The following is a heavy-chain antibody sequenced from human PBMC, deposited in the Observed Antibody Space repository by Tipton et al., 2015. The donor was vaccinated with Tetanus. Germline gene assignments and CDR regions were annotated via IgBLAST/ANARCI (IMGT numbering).Heavy chain of an antibody. Sequence: QSGPEVKKPGASVKVSCKASGYTFTSYGISWVRQAPGQGLEWMGWISAYNGNTNYAQKLQGRVTMTTDTSTSTAYMELRSLRSDDTAVYCCARGGPDITIFGGAPAGEFYWFDPWGQGTLVAVSS. CDR3: ARGGPDITIFGGAPAGEFYWFDP. V-gene: IGHV1-18*01. J-gene: IGHJ5*02. CDR2: ISAYNGNT. CDR1: GYTFTSYG. D-gene: IGHD3-3*01.